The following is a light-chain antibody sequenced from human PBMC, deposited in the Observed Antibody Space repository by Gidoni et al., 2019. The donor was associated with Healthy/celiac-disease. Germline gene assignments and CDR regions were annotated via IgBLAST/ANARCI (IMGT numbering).Light chain of an antibody. CDR3: QQYNNWPSTT. Sequence: EIVMTPSPATLSVSPGERATLSCRASQSVSSNLAWYQQKPGQAPRLLIYGASPRATGIPARFSGSGSGTEFTLTISSLQSEDFAVYFCQQYNNWPSTTFGQGTKVEIK. J-gene: IGKJ1*01. CDR2: GAS. V-gene: IGKV3-15*01. CDR1: QSVSSN.